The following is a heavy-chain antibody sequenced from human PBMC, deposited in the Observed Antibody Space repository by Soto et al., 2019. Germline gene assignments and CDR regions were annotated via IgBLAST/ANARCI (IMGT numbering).Heavy chain of an antibody. V-gene: IGHV3-30-3*01. CDR1: GFTFGGYA. CDR2: ISYDGSDK. Sequence: QVQLVESGGGVVQPGRSLRLSCAASGFTFGGYAVHWVRQAPGKGLQWVAVISYDGSDKNYTDSVKGRFTISRDTSTNTLYLQMNSLRADDTSVYDSARGWADYGWGSHRPGQIGMGYCGQATLVTVSS. J-gene: IGHJ4*02. D-gene: IGHD3-16*02. CDR3: ARGWADYGWGSHRPGQIGMGY.